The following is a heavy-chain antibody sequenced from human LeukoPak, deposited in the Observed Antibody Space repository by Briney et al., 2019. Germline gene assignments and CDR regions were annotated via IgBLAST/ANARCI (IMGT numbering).Heavy chain of an antibody. CDR3: ARDRRGDQGYFDY. Sequence: SETLSLTCTVSGDSISNYYWTWIRQPPGKGLEWIGYIYYTGSTNYNPSLKSRVTISVDTSKNQFSLKLSSVTAADTAVYYCARDRRGDQGYFDYWGQGTLVTVSS. CDR2: IYYTGST. CDR1: GDSISNYY. J-gene: IGHJ4*02. V-gene: IGHV4-59*01. D-gene: IGHD2-21*02.